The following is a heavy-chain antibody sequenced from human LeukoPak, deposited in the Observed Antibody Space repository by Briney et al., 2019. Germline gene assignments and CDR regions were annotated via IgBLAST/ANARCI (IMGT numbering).Heavy chain of an antibody. D-gene: IGHD3-10*01. Sequence: SETLSLTCTVSGGSISSGGYYWSWIRQHPGKGLEWIGYIYYSGSTYYNPSLKSRVTISVDTSKNQFSLKLSSVTAADTAVYYCARVRGYGSTRGDWGQGTLVTVSS. CDR1: GGSISSGGYY. CDR3: ARVRGYGSTRGD. J-gene: IGHJ4*02. V-gene: IGHV4-31*03. CDR2: IYYSGST.